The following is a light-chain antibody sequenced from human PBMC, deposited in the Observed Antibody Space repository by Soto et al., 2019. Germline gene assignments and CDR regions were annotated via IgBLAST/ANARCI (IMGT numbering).Light chain of an antibody. CDR3: QQYGSSPWT. J-gene: IGKJ1*01. CDR1: QSVSSSY. V-gene: IGKV3-20*01. CDR2: GAS. Sequence: EIVLTQSPGTLSLSPGERATLSCRASQSVSSSYLAWYQQKPGQAPRLLIYGASRRATGIPDRFSGSGSGTDFTLTISRVKPEDLAVYYRQQYGSSPWTFGQGTKVEIK.